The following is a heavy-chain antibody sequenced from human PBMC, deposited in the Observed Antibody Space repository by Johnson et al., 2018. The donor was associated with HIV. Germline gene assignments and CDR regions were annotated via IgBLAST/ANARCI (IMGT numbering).Heavy chain of an antibody. J-gene: IGHJ3*02. D-gene: IGHD1-1*01. V-gene: IGHV3-7*01. Sequence: VQLVESGGGLAQPGGSLRLSCAASGFTFSNHYMSWVRQAPGKGLEWVANIKQDGSEKYYVDSVKGRFTISRDNSKNTLYLQMNSLRAEDTAVYYCARGFLTGTPSDAFDIWGQGTMVTVSS. CDR1: GFTFSNHY. CDR2: IKQDGSEK. CDR3: ARGFLTGTPSDAFDI.